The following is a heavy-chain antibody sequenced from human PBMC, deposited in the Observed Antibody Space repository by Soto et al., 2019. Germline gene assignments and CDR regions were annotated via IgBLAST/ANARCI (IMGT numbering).Heavy chain of an antibody. CDR1: GFTVSSNY. CDR3: ARAGELLTPFDY. V-gene: IGHV3-53*01. D-gene: IGHD1-7*01. J-gene: IGHJ4*02. Sequence: GGSLRLSCAASGFTVSSNYMSWVRQAPGKGLEWISIIYSAGNTYYADSVRGRFTISRDNAKNSLYLQMNSLRAEDTAVYYCARAGELLTPFDYWGQGTLVTVSS. CDR2: IYSAGNT.